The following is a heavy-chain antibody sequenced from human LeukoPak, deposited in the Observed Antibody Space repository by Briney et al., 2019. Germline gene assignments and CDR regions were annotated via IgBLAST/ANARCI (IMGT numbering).Heavy chain of an antibody. D-gene: IGHD4-17*01. CDR2: IYSGGST. Sequence: GGSLRLSCVASGFTVSSNYMSWVRQAPGKGLEWVSVIYSGGSTYYADSVKVRFTISRDSSKTMLYLHMNSLRAEDTAVYYCAREPTVTTWGYWGQGTLVTVSS. J-gene: IGHJ4*02. V-gene: IGHV3-66*01. CDR3: AREPTVTTWGY. CDR1: GFTVSSNY.